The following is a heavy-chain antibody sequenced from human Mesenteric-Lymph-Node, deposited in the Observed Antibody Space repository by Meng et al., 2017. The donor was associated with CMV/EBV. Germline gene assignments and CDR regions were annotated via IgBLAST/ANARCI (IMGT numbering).Heavy chain of an antibody. CDR3: ASTTLPTAGVGQH. J-gene: IGHJ1*01. Sequence: KASGYNFTSYAMNWVRQAPGQGLEWMGWINTNTGNPTYAQGFTGRFVFSLDTSVSTAYLQISTLKAEDTAVYYCASTTLPTAGVGQHWGQGTLVTVSS. D-gene: IGHD1-1*01. V-gene: IGHV7-4-1*02. CDR1: GYNFTSYA. CDR2: INTNTGNP.